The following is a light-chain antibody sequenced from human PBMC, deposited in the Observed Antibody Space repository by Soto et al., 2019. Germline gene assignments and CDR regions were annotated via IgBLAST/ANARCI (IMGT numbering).Light chain of an antibody. CDR3: QTYSLAPQT. J-gene: IGKJ1*01. V-gene: IGKV1-27*01. Sequence: DIQMIQSPSSLSASVGDRVTITCRASQGISNFLAWYQQKPGKVPKLLIYGASTLQSEVPSRFSGGGSGIDFTLTISSLQPEDVATYYCQTYSLAPQTFGQGTKVEI. CDR2: GAS. CDR1: QGISNF.